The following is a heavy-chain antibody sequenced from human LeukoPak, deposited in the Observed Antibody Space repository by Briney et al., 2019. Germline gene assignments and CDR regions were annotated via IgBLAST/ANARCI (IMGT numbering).Heavy chain of an antibody. V-gene: IGHV3-48*01. CDR2: ISSSSTI. D-gene: IGHD3-22*01. Sequence: GGSLRLSCAASGFTFSSYSMNWVRQAPGKGLEWVSYISSSSTIYYADSVKGRFTISRDNAKNSLYLQMNSLRAEDTAVYYCARDLKGRYYYDSSGMWGQGTLVTVSS. CDR3: ARDLKGRYYYDSSGM. J-gene: IGHJ4*02. CDR1: GFTFSSYS.